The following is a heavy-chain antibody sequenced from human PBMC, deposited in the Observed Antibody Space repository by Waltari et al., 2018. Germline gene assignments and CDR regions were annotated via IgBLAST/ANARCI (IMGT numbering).Heavy chain of an antibody. V-gene: IGHV3-74*03. D-gene: IGHD1-1*01. Sequence: EEQLVESGGGLVQPGDSLRLSCAASGFTFSSFWMNWVRQAPGKGPLWVSRIITDSSDTTYADSVKGRFTISRDNARNTLDLQMNRLRAEDTAVYFCARVSRRTYRSPVPGRHYYYGMDVWGQGTTVTVSS. CDR3: ARVSRRTYRSPVPGRHYYYGMDV. CDR1: GFTFSSFW. J-gene: IGHJ6*02. CDR2: IITDSSDT.